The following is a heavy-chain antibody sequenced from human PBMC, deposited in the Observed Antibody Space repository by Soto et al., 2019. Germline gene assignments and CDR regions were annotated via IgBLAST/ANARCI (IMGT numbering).Heavy chain of an antibody. CDR3: ARERGGASFDY. D-gene: IGHD3-16*01. V-gene: IGHV3-30*03. CDR1: EFTFSNYA. J-gene: IGHJ4*02. CDR2: ISYDGNNK. Sequence: GGSLRLSCAASEFTFSNYAMHWVRQAPGKGLQWLAVISYDGNNKYYADSVEGRFTISRDNSKNTVYLQMNSLRSEDTAVYYCARERGGASFDYWGQGTLVTVSS.